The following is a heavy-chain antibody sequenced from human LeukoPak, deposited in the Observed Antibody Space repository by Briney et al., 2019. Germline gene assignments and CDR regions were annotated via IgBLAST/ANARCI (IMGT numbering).Heavy chain of an antibody. J-gene: IGHJ5*02. D-gene: IGHD5-12*01. V-gene: IGHV4-59*01. CDR3: ARERLKGNWFDP. Sequence: SETLSLTCTVSGGSISSYYWSWIRQPPGKGLEWIGYIYYSGSTTYNPSLKSRVTISVDPSKNQFSLKLTSVTAADTAVYYCARERLKGNWFDPWGQGTLVTVSS. CDR1: GGSISSYY. CDR2: IYYSGST.